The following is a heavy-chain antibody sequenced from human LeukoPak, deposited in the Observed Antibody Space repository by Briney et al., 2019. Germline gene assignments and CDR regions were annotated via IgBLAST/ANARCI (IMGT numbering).Heavy chain of an antibody. J-gene: IGHJ6*02. V-gene: IGHV1-18*01. CDR1: GYTFTSYG. D-gene: IGHD6-19*01. CDR3: ARDRDSSGWWHYYYYYGMGV. Sequence: ASVKVSCKASGYTFTSYGISWVRQAPGQGLEWMGWISAYNGNTNYAQKLQGRVTMTTDTSTSTAYMELRSLRSDDAAVYYCARDRDSSGWWHYYYYYGMGVWGQGTTVTVSS. CDR2: ISAYNGNT.